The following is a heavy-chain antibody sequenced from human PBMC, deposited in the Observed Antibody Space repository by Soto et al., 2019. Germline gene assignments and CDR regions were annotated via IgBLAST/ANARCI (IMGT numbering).Heavy chain of an antibody. V-gene: IGHV4-59*08. CDR2: IYYSGRS. CDR1: GGSISSYY. D-gene: IGHD1-26*01. J-gene: IGHJ3*02. CDR3: ARVDGSLLKVCAFDI. Sequence: QVQLQESGTGLVKPSETLSLTCTVSGGSISSYYWSWIRQPPGKGLEWIGYIYYSGRSNYNPSPKRRLTSSLDTSKNQCSLSLTAWTPADSVVYNCARVDGSLLKVCAFDIWVQGRMVTVSS.